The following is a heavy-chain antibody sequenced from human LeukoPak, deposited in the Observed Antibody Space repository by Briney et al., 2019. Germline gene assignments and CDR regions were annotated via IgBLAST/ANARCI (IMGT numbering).Heavy chain of an antibody. D-gene: IGHD3-16*01. V-gene: IGHV1-2*06. CDR1: GYSFTGYY. J-gene: IGHJ4*02. Sequence: GASVKVSCTTSGYSFTGYYIHWVRQAPGQGLEWMGRINPNSGGPNYGQKFQGTVTMTRDTSISTAYLELSNLRSDDTAAYYCARVGEGSSIDYWGQGTLVTVSS. CDR2: INPNSGGP. CDR3: ARVGEGSSIDY.